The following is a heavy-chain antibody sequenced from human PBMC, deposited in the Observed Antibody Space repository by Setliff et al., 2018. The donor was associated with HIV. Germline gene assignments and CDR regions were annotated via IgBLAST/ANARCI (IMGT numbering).Heavy chain of an antibody. Sequence: KTSETLSLTCAVSGYSISSGYYWGWIRQPPGKGLEWIGSIYHSGSTYYNPSLKSLVTISVDTSKNQFSLNLSSVTAAATAVYYCARQFTVQWLVSSYGMDVWGQGTTVTVSS. CDR2: IYHSGST. D-gene: IGHD6-19*01. CDR3: ARQFTVQWLVSSYGMDV. V-gene: IGHV4-38-2*01. J-gene: IGHJ6*02. CDR1: GYSISSGYY.